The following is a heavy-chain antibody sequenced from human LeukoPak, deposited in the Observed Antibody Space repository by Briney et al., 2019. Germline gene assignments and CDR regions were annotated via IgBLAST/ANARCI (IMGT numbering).Heavy chain of an antibody. CDR2: ISWNSGSI. V-gene: IGHV3-9*01. CDR3: AKDILGADYYDSSGLDY. Sequence: PGGSLRLSCAASGFTFDDYAMHWVRQAPGKGLEWVSGISWNSGSIGYADSVKGRFTISRDNAKNSLYLQMNSLRAEDTALYYCAKDILGADYYDSSGLDYWGQGTLVTVSS. J-gene: IGHJ4*02. CDR1: GFTFDDYA. D-gene: IGHD3-22*01.